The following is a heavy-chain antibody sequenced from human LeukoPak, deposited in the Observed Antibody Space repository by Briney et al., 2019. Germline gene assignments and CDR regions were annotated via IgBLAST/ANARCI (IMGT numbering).Heavy chain of an antibody. CDR1: RITFRNAW. J-gene: IGHJ4*02. Sequence: GGSLRLSCAVSRITFRNAWMSWVRQAPGKGLEWVARIRSKTEGETKEYAASVKGRFTISRDGSRSRLYLQMNSLKTEDTAVYYCATGVVTGTSRWGQGTLVTVSS. CDR3: ATGVVTGTSR. CDR2: IRSKTEGETK. V-gene: IGHV3-15*01. D-gene: IGHD1-1*01.